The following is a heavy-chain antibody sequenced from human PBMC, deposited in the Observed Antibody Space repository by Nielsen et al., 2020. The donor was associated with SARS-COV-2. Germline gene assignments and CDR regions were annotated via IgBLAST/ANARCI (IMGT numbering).Heavy chain of an antibody. Sequence: WVRQAPGQGLEWMGWISAYNGNTNYAQKFQGRVTITADESTSTAYMELSSLRSEDTAVYYCARVAYDFWSGYYKINAFDIWGQGTMVTVSS. V-gene: IGHV1-18*01. J-gene: IGHJ3*02. CDR2: ISAYNGNT. D-gene: IGHD3-3*01. CDR3: ARVAYDFWSGYYKINAFDI.